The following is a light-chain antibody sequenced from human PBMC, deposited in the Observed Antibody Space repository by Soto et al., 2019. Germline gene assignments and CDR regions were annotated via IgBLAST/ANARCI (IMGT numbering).Light chain of an antibody. Sequence: IQMTQYPSSPSSYVGDRVAMTCRASQGIRDYLGWYQQKPGRAPRLLIYGASSLQSGVASRFSGSGYGTDFTLTISRLEPEDFAVYYCQQYHSSPRTFGQGTKVDTK. CDR1: QGIRDY. CDR2: GAS. J-gene: IGKJ1*01. CDR3: QQYHSSPRT. V-gene: IGKV1-6*02.